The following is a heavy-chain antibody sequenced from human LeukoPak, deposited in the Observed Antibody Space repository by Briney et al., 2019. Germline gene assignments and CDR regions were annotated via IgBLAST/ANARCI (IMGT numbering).Heavy chain of an antibody. CDR1: GFTFSDYY. J-gene: IGHJ4*02. CDR2: ISSSGSTI. D-gene: IGHD2-2*01. V-gene: IGHV3-11*01. Sequence: GGSLRLSCAASGFTFSDYYMSWIRQAPGKGLEWVSYISSSGSTIYYADSVKGRFTISRDNAKNSLYLQMNSLRAEDTAVYYCARGDGIFCSSTSCYAFDYWGQGILVTVSS. CDR3: ARGDGIFCSSTSCYAFDY.